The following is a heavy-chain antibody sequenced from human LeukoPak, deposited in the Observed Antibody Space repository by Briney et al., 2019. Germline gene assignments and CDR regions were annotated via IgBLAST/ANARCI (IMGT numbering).Heavy chain of an antibody. CDR1: GGSISSGDYY. J-gene: IGHJ5*02. V-gene: IGHV4-61*08. CDR3: ARRRWDLLWFGELASWFDP. Sequence: SQTLSLTCTVSGGSISSGDYYWSWIRQPPGKGLEWIGYIYYSGSTNYNPSLKSRVTISVDTSKNQFSLKLSSVTAADTAVYYCARRRWDLLWFGELASWFDPWGQGTLVTVSS. D-gene: IGHD3-10*01. CDR2: IYYSGST.